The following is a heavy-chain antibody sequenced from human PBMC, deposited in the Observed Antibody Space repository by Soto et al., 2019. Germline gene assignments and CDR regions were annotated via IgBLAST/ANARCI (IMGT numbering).Heavy chain of an antibody. V-gene: IGHV3-21*01. CDR1: GFPFSSYS. Sequence: PGGSLRLSCAASGFPFSSYSMNWVRQAPGKGLEWVSSISSSSSYIYYADSVKGRFTISRDNAKNSLYLQMNSLRAEDTAVYYCARGTPYYDSSGYYLDYWGQGTLVTVSS. J-gene: IGHJ4*02. CDR2: ISSSSSYI. CDR3: ARGTPYYDSSGYYLDY. D-gene: IGHD3-22*01.